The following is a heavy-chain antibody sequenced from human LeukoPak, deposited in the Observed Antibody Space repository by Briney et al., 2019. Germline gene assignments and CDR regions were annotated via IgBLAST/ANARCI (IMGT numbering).Heavy chain of an antibody. J-gene: IGHJ4*02. CDR2: ISSSSTTI. V-gene: IGHV3-48*01. D-gene: IGHD3-10*01. CDR1: GFTFSSYS. CDR3: SRLSAMLRGPEPFYYFEY. Sequence: GGSLRLSCAASGFTFSSYSMMWVRQAPGKGLEWVSYISSSSTTIHYADSVKGRFTISRDNSKNTPYLQMNSLRVEDTAVYYCSRLSAMLRGPEPFYYFEYWGQGILVTVSS.